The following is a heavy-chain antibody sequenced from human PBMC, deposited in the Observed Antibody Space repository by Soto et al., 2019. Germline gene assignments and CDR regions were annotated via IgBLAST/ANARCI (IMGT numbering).Heavy chain of an antibody. CDR2: IYYGGSA. CDR3: GRGGHCTNGVCSALHY. CDR1: GGSISTYY. V-gene: IGHV4-59*08. J-gene: IGHJ4*02. D-gene: IGHD2-8*01. Sequence: SETLSLTCTVSGGSISTYYWNWIRQPPGKGLEWIGYIYYGGSANYNPSLKSRVTISVDTSKKQFSLKLSSVTAADTAVYYCGRGGHCTNGVCSALHYWGQGTLVTVSS.